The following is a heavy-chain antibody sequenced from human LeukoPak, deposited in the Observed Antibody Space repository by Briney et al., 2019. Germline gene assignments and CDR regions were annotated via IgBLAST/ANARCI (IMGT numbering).Heavy chain of an antibody. J-gene: IGHJ4*02. CDR1: GGTFSSYA. V-gene: IGHV1-69*04. Sequence: ASVKVSCKASGGTFSSYAISWVRQAPGQGLEWMGRIIPILGIANYAQKFQGRVTITADKSTSTAYMELSSLRSEDTAVYYCARGPYCSGGTCYFPYWGQGTLVTVSS. CDR3: ARGPYCSGGTCYFPY. D-gene: IGHD2-15*01. CDR2: IIPILGIA.